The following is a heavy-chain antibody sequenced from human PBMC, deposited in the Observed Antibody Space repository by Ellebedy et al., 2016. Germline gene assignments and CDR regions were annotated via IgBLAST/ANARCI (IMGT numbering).Heavy chain of an antibody. Sequence: GESLKISCAASGFTFSSYAMSWVRQAPGKGLEWVSGISKSGISTYYADSVKGRFAISRDNSKNTLYLQMNSLRAEDTAVYYCARPDKRGDQSYWYFDLWGRGTLVTVSS. J-gene: IGHJ2*01. CDR3: ARPDKRGDQSYWYFDL. D-gene: IGHD3-16*01. CDR1: GFTFSSYA. V-gene: IGHV3-23*01. CDR2: ISKSGIST.